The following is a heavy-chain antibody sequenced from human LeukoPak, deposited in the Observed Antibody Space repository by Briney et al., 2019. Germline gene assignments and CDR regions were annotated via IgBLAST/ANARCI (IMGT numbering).Heavy chain of an antibody. J-gene: IGHJ4*02. CDR1: GFTFSSYW. D-gene: IGHD4-17*01. CDR3: ARDRGDYGDYVPGY. CDR2: IKQDGSEK. V-gene: IGHV3-7*01. Sequence: GGSLRLXCAASGFTFSSYWMSWVRRAPGKGLEWVANIKQDGSEKYYVDSVKGRFTISRDNAKNSLYLQMNSLRAEDTAVYYCARDRGDYGDYVPGYWGQGTLVTVSS.